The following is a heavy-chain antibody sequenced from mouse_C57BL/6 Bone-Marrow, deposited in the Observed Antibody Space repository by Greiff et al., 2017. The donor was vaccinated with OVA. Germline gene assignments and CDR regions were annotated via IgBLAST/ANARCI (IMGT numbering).Heavy chain of an antibody. CDR3: AMYYYGSSPFAY. J-gene: IGHJ3*01. CDR1: GYTFTSYG. D-gene: IGHD1-1*01. CDR2: IYPRSGNT. Sequence: VQLQQSGAELARPGASVKLSCNASGYTFTSYGISWVKQRTGQGLEWIGEIYPRSGNTYYNEKFKGKATLTADKSSSTAYMELRSLTSEDSAVYFCAMYYYGSSPFAYWGQGTLVTVSA. V-gene: IGHV1-81*01.